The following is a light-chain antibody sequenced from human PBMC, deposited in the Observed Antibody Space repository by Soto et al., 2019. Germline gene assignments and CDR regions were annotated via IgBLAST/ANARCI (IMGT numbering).Light chain of an antibody. J-gene: IGLJ1*01. Sequence: SALTQPASVSGSIAQAVAISCTGTSSDVGGYNYVSWYQQHPGKAPKLMIYDVSNRPSGVSNRFSGSKSGNTASLTISGLQAEDEADYYCSSCTTSSTLYVFGTGTKVTVL. CDR2: DVS. V-gene: IGLV2-14*01. CDR1: SSDVGGYNY. CDR3: SSCTTSSTLYV.